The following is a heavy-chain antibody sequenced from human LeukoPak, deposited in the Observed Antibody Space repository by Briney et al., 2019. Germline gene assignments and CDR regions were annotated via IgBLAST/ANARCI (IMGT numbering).Heavy chain of an antibody. D-gene: IGHD3-10*01. CDR2: IYYSGST. CDR1: GGSISSSSYY. J-gene: IGHJ4*02. V-gene: IGHV4-61*01. CDR3: ARETRITMVRGVTNYFDY. Sequence: SETLSLTCTVSGGSISSSSYYWGWIRQPPGKGLEWIGYIYYSGSTNYNPSPKSRVTISLDTSKNQFSLKLSSVTAADTAVYYCARETRITMVRGVTNYFDYWGQGTLVTVSS.